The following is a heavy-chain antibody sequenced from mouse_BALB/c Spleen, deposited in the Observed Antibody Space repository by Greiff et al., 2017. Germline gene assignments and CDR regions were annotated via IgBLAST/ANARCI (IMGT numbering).Heavy chain of an antibody. CDR3: ARVTTATSRAMDY. CDR1: GFTFSSYA. D-gene: IGHD1-2*01. V-gene: IGHV5-9-4*01. Sequence: EVQLVESGGGLVKPGGSLKLSCAASGFTFSSYAMSWVRQSPEKRLEWVAEISSGGSFTYYPDTVTGRFTISRDNAKNTLYLEMSSLRSEDTAMYYCARVTTATSRAMDYWGQGTSVTVSS. J-gene: IGHJ4*01. CDR2: ISSGGSFT.